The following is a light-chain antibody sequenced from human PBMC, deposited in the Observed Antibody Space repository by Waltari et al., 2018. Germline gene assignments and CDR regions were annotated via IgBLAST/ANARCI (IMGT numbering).Light chain of an antibody. CDR2: SIS. CDR1: QSVSGKC. CDR3: QTYGNSLYR. Sequence: EIALTQSPDTVCLSPGDRANLSCWASQSVSGKCFAWYQQKPGQAPRLLIYSISSRAAASPDRFSASGSGTDFTLSISRQDREDFAVYYCQTYGNSLYRCGPGTKLEI. V-gene: IGKV3-20*01. J-gene: IGKJ2*03.